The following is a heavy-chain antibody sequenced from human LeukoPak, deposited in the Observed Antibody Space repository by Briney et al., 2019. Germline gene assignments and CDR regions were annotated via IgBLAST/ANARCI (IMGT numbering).Heavy chain of an antibody. D-gene: IGHD2-2*01. V-gene: IGHV3-48*01. J-gene: IGHJ5*02. CDR2: ISSSSSTI. Sequence: PGGSLRLSCAASGFPFSTYWMRWVRQAPGKGLEWVSYISSSSSTIYYADSVKGRFTISRDNAKNSLYLRMNSLRAEDTAVYYCARDGNRRGYCSSTSCPNWFDPWGQGTLVTVSS. CDR3: ARDGNRRGYCSSTSCPNWFDP. CDR1: GFPFSTYW.